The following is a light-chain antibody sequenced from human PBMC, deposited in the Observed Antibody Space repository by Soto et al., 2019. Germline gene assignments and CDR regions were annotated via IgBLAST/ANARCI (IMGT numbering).Light chain of an antibody. Sequence: EIVLTQSPGTLSLSPGERATLSCRASQSVSSSYLAWYQQKPGQAPRLLIYGASSRATGIPDRFSGSGSGTECTLTISSLQSEDFAVYYCQQYNNWPLTFGGGTKVEIK. CDR3: QQYNNWPLT. CDR1: QSVSSSY. V-gene: IGKV3-20*01. CDR2: GAS. J-gene: IGKJ4*01.